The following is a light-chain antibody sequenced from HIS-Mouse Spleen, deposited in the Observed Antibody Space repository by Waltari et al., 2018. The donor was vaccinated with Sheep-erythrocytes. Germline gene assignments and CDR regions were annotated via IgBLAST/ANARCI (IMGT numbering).Light chain of an antibody. CDR3: SSYTSSSTWV. Sequence: QSALTQPASVSGSPGQSITISCTGTSSDVGGYNYVSRYQQHPGKAPKLMIYEVSNRPSGVSNRFSGSKSGNTASLTISGLQAEDEADYYCSSYTSSSTWVFGGGTKLNVL. V-gene: IGLV2-14*01. J-gene: IGLJ3*02. CDR1: SSDVGGYNY. CDR2: EVS.